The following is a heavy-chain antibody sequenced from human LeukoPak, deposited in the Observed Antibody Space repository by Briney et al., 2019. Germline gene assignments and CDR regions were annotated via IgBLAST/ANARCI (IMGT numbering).Heavy chain of an antibody. J-gene: IGHJ4*02. CDR1: GGSFSGYY. CDR3: ARGQRARFGY. D-gene: IGHD6-25*01. V-gene: IGHV4-34*01. Sequence: SETLSLTCAVYGGSFSGYYWSWIRQPPGKGLEWIGEINHSGSTNYNPSLKSRVTTSVDTSKNQFSPKLSSVTAADTAVYYCARGQRARFGYWGQGTLVTVSS. CDR2: INHSGST.